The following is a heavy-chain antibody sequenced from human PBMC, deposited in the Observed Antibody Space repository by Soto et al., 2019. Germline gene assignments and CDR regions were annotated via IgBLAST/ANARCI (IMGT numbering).Heavy chain of an antibody. CDR3: AKDRSENFWVYYYAMDV. V-gene: IGHV3-23*01. Sequence: GGSLRLSCEASGFNFGVYAMSWVRQAPGKGLEWVSGISGSSSGTYYTDSVKGRFTISRDNSKNTVYLQMNSLRGEDTAVYYCAKDRSENFWVYYYAMDVWGQGTAVTVSS. J-gene: IGHJ6*02. CDR2: ISGSSSGT. D-gene: IGHD6-19*01. CDR1: GFNFGVYA.